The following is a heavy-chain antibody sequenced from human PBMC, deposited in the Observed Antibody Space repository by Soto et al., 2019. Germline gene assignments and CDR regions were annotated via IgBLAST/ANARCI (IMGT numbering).Heavy chain of an antibody. D-gene: IGHD2-15*01. V-gene: IGHV1-8*01. J-gene: IGHJ4*02. CDR2: MNPNSGNT. Sequence: GASVKVSCKASGYTFTSYDINWVRQATGQGLEWMGWMNPNSGNTGCAQKFQGRVTMTRNTSISTAYMELSSLRSEDTAVYYCARGGVGCGGGSCYHIAHIDYWGQGTLVTVSS. CDR1: GYTFTSYD. CDR3: ARGGVGCGGGSCYHIAHIDY.